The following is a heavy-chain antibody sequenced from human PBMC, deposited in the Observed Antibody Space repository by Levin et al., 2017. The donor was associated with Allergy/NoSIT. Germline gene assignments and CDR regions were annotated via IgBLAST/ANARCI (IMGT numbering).Heavy chain of an antibody. J-gene: IGHJ5*02. V-gene: IGHV2-5*02. Sequence: SGPTLVKPTQTLTLTCTFSGFSLSTTGVGVGWIRQPPGKALEWLALIYWVDDKRYSPSLKSRLTITKDTSKNQVVLTMTNMDPVDTATYYCAHQEVMVRGGAPFDPWGQGTRVIVSS. D-gene: IGHD3-10*01. CDR3: AHQEVMVRGGAPFDP. CDR1: GFSLSTTGVG. CDR2: IYWVDDK.